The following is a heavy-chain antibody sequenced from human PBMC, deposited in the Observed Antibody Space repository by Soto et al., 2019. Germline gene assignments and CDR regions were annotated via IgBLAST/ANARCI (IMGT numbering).Heavy chain of an antibody. J-gene: IGHJ3*02. CDR2: INHSGST. Sequence: SETLSLTCAVYGGSFSGYYWSWIRQPPGKGLEWIGEINHSGSTNYNPSLKSRVTISVDTPKNQFSLKLSSVTAVDTAVYYCARGTTDDAFDIWGQGTMVTVSS. V-gene: IGHV4-34*01. CDR3: ARGTTDDAFDI. CDR1: GGSFSGYY. D-gene: IGHD4-17*01.